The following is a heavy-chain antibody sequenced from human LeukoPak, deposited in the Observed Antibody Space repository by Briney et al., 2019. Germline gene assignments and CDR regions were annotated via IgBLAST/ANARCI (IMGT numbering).Heavy chain of an antibody. V-gene: IGHV4-59*12. CDR3: ARGPNILDY. J-gene: IGHJ4*02. CDR2: IYYSGST. D-gene: IGHD2/OR15-2a*01. Sequence: ASETLSLTCSVSGDSISSYYWSWLRQPPGKGLEWIGYIYYSGSTNYNPSLKSRVTISVDTSKNQFSLKLSSVTAADTAVYYCARGPNILDYWGQGTLVTVSS. CDR1: GDSISSYY.